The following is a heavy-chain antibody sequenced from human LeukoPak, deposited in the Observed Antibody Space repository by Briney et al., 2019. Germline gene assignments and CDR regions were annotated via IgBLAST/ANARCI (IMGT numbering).Heavy chain of an antibody. V-gene: IGHV4-34*01. Sequence: SETLSLTCVVYGASFSDYYWTWIRQPPGKGLEWIGEINRSGSTNYNPSLKSRVTLSVDTSKKQFSLKLSSVTAADTAVYYCGRAGYGDSDFDYWGQGTLVTVSS. CDR2: INRSGST. J-gene: IGHJ4*02. D-gene: IGHD4-17*01. CDR3: GRAGYGDSDFDY. CDR1: GASFSDYY.